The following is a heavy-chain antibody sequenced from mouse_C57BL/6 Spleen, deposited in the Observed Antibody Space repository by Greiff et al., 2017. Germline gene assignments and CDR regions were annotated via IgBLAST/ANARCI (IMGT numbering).Heavy chain of an antibody. CDR2: ILPGRGST. CDR1: GYTFTGYW. J-gene: IGHJ4*01. CDR3: AREGTGDAMDY. Sequence: QVQLQQSGAELMKPGASVKLSCKATGYTFTGYWIEWVKQRPGHGLEWIGEILPGRGSTNYNEKFKGKATFTADKSSNTAYMQLSILTTEDSAIYYCAREGTGDAMDYWGQGTSVTFSS. V-gene: IGHV1-9*01. D-gene: IGHD3-3*01.